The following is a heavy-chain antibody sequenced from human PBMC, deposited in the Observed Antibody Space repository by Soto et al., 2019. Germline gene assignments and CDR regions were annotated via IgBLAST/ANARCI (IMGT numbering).Heavy chain of an antibody. J-gene: IGHJ4*02. D-gene: IGHD1-26*01. CDR1: GFMFSTYA. Sequence: EVQLLESWGGMMQPWGSLILSCAASGFMFSTYAMSWVRQSPGRGLEWVSSISGRGGGTYYAHSVKGRFTLARENSTNILYLQMNNLRAEDTALYYCAKYHKWEQPHYFDYWGQGTLVTVSS. V-gene: IGHV3-23*01. CDR3: AKYHKWEQPHYFDY. CDR2: ISGRGGGT.